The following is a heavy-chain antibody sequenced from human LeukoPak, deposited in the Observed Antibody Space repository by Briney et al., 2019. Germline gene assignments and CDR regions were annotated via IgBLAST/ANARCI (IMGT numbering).Heavy chain of an antibody. Sequence: PSETLSLTCTVSGGSISSGDYYWSWIRQPPGKGLGWIGYIYYSGSTYYNPSLKSRVTISVDTSKNQFSLKLSSVTAADTAVYYCARGLDCGGDCYSGGYWFDPWGQGTLVTVSS. V-gene: IGHV4-30-4*01. D-gene: IGHD2-21*02. CDR1: GGSISSGDYY. CDR2: IYYSGST. J-gene: IGHJ5*02. CDR3: ARGLDCGGDCYSGGYWFDP.